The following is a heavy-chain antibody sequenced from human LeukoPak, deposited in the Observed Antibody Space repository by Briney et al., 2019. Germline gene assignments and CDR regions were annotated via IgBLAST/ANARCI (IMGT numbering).Heavy chain of an antibody. Sequence: PSETLSLTCTVSGGSISSYYWSWIRQPPGKGLEWIGYIYYSGSTNYNPSLKSRVTISVDTSKNQFSLKLSSVTAADTAVYYCARGYGSGSYLGDFDYWAREPWSPSPQ. J-gene: IGHJ4*02. V-gene: IGHV4-59*01. CDR1: GGSISSYY. D-gene: IGHD3-10*01. CDR2: IYYSGST. CDR3: ARGYGSGSYLGDFDY.